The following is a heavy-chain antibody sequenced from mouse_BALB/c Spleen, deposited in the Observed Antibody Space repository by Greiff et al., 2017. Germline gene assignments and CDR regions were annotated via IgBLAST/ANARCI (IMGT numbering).Heavy chain of an antibody. CDR2: ISSGGGST. CDR3: ARPHYYGSSLPLAY. V-gene: IGHV5-12-1*01. CDR1: GFAFSSYD. J-gene: IGHJ3*01. Sequence: EVKLVESGGGLVKPGGSLKLSCAASGFAFSSYDMSWVRQTPEKRLEWVAYISSGGGSTYYPDTVKGRFTISRDNAKNTLYLQMSSLTSEDTAMYYCARPHYYGSSLPLAYWGQGTLVTVSA. D-gene: IGHD1-1*01.